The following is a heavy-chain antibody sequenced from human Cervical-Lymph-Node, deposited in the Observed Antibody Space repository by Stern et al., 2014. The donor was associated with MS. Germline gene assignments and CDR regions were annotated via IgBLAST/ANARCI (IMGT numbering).Heavy chain of an antibody. CDR1: GFTVSSNY. J-gene: IGHJ4*02. CDR2: IYSGGST. Sequence: EVQLVESGGGLVQPGGSLRLSCAASGFTVSSNYMSWVRQAPGKGLEWVSVIYSGGSTYYADSVKGRFTISRDNSKNTLYLQMNSLRAEDTAVYYCARGRKEDRQWMAFDYWGQGTLVTVSS. CDR3: ARGRKEDRQWMAFDY. D-gene: IGHD6-19*01. V-gene: IGHV3-66*02.